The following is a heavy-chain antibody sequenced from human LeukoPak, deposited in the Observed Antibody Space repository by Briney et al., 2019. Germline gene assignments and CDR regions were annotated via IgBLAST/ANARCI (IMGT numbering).Heavy chain of an antibody. Sequence: SETLSLTCAVYGGSFSGYYWSWIRQPPGKGLEWIGEINHSGSTNYNPSLKSRVTISVDTSKNQFSLKLSSVTAADTAVYYCARGSIAARIGAFGIWGQGTMVTVSS. D-gene: IGHD6-6*01. V-gene: IGHV4-34*01. CDR2: INHSGST. CDR3: ARGSIAARIGAFGI. J-gene: IGHJ3*02. CDR1: GGSFSGYY.